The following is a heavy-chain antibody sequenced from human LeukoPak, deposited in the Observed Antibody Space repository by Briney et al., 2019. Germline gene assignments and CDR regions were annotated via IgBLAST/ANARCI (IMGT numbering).Heavy chain of an antibody. CDR3: ARVFSVPYLLDS. J-gene: IGHJ4*02. V-gene: IGHV4-38-2*01. D-gene: IGHD2/OR15-2a*01. CDR2: FFRSHRS. Sequence: PSETLSLTCAISGHSTTRGYYWAWFRQSPGMGPEWIATFFRSHRSFYNASLESRVTMSLDTSKSQFSLNLTSVTAADTAVYYCARVFSVPYLLDSWGRGTQVTVSS. CDR1: GHSTTRGYY.